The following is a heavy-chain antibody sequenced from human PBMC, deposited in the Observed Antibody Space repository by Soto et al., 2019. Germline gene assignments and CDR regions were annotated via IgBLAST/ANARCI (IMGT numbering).Heavy chain of an antibody. CDR1: GDSISNLDYF. Sequence: SETLSLTCSVSGDSISNLDYFWAWIRQPPGQALEYIGYIYKSATTYYNPSFESRVAISVDTSKSQFSLNVTSVTAADTAVYFCARVPSPFDFYYAMDVWGQGTTVTVSS. CDR3: ARVPSPFDFYYAMDV. J-gene: IGHJ6*02. V-gene: IGHV4-30-4*01. D-gene: IGHD3-16*01. CDR2: IYKSATT.